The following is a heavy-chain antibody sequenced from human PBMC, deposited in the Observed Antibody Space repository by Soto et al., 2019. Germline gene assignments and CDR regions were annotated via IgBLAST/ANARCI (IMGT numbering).Heavy chain of an antibody. V-gene: IGHV3-11*01. Sequence: GGSLRLSCAASGFTFSDYYMSWIRQAPGKGLEWVSYISSSGSTIYYADSVKGRFTISRDNAKNSLYLKMNSLRAEDTAVYYCARDTMGYCSSTSCNHPFDPWGQGTLVTVSS. CDR2: ISSSGSTI. J-gene: IGHJ5*02. D-gene: IGHD2-2*01. CDR1: GFTFSDYY. CDR3: ARDTMGYCSSTSCNHPFDP.